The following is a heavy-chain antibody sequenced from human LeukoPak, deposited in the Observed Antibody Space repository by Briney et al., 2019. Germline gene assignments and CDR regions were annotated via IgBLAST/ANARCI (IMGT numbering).Heavy chain of an antibody. Sequence: AAVRVSFKASGYTFTIYGISWVRQAPGQGGEWMGWISAYNGNTNYAQKLQGRVTMTTDTSTSTAYMELRSLRSDDTAVYYCAREGASSRGIDYWGQGTLVTVSS. CDR2: ISAYNGNT. J-gene: IGHJ4*02. V-gene: IGHV1-18*01. D-gene: IGHD6-13*01. CDR3: AREGASSRGIDY. CDR1: GYTFTIYG.